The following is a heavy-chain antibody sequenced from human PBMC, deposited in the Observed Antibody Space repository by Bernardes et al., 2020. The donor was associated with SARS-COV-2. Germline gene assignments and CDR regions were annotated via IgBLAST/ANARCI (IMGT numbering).Heavy chain of an antibody. CDR1: GGSIRGYY. CDR3: ARGAGIPQVLDF. J-gene: IGHJ4*02. Sequence: SETLHLTCTFSGGSIRGYYWSWVQRRPGKGLEWIGYLSYDGVSNYSPSLESRVTISIDTSQNQFSLKLSSVTAADTAVYYCARGAGIPQVLDFWARGTLVTVSS. V-gene: IGHV4-59*01. CDR2: LSYDGVS.